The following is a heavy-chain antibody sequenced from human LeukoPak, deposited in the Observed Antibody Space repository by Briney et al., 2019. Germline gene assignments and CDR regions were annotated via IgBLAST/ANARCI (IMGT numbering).Heavy chain of an antibody. CDR1: GGSISSSGYY. V-gene: IGHV4-39*07. Sequence: SETLSLTCTVSGGSISSSGYYWGWVRQPPGKGLEWIGSIYSGGSTYYIPSLKSRLTISLDTSKSQFSLKLSSVTAADTAVYYCARDGGNFDIDYWGQGTLVTVSS. CDR2: IYSGGST. D-gene: IGHD4-23*01. CDR3: ARDGGNFDIDY. J-gene: IGHJ4*02.